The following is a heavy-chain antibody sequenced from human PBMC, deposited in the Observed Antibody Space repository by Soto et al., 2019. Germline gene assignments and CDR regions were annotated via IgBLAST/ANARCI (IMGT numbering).Heavy chain of an antibody. D-gene: IGHD3-10*01. J-gene: IGHJ4*02. CDR1: GFTFSNYG. CDR3: ARDTKTGVYYSDY. V-gene: IGHV3-33*01. CDR2: IYYDGSTK. Sequence: QVQLVESGGGVVQPGKSLRLSCAASGFTFSNYGMHWVRQAPGKGLAWVALIYYDGSTKYYADSVKGRFIISRDNSKNPLYLEMNSLRAEDTAVYYCARDTKTGVYYSDYWGQGTLVTVSS.